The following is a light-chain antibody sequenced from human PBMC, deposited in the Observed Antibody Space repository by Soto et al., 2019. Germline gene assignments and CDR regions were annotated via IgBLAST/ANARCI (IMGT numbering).Light chain of an antibody. V-gene: IGKV2-28*01. Sequence: DIVMTQSPLSLPVTPGEPASISCRSSQSLLHSNGYNYLDWYLQKPGQSPQLLIYLCSNRASGVHDRFSGSGSGTDFTLKISRVEAEDVGVYYCMQALQTPLTFGPGTKVDIK. J-gene: IGKJ3*01. CDR1: QSLLHSNGYNY. CDR3: MQALQTPLT. CDR2: LCS.